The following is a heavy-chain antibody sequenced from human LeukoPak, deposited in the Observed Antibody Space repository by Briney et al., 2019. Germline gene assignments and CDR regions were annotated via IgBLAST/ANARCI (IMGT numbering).Heavy chain of an antibody. CDR1: GGSISGYY. Sequence: SETLSLTCTVSGGSISGYYWSWIRQPPGKGLEWIGEINHSGSTNYNPSLKSRVTISVDTSKNQFSLKLSSVTAADTAVYYCAFGDYGPFDYWGQGTLVTVSS. V-gene: IGHV4-34*01. J-gene: IGHJ4*02. CDR3: AFGDYGPFDY. D-gene: IGHD4-17*01. CDR2: INHSGST.